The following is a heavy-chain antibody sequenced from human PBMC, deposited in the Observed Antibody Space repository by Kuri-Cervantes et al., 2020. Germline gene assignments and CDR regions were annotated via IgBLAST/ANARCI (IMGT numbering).Heavy chain of an antibody. Sequence: ASVKVSCKASGNTFTGDYIHWVRQAPGQGLEYMGWMNANRGDTNFPQKFQGRVTLTRDTSISTAYMELSRLRSDDTAVYYCARSWDYDAALDYWGQGTLVTVSS. J-gene: IGHJ4*02. CDR1: GNTFTGDY. CDR3: ARSWDYDAALDY. V-gene: IGHV1-2*02. CDR2: MNANRGDT. D-gene: IGHD1-7*01.